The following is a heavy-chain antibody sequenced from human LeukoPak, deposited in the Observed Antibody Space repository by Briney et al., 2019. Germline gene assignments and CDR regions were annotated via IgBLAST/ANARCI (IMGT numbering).Heavy chain of an antibody. D-gene: IGHD3-3*01. CDR3: ATLGPGSNYDFWSGYYH. J-gene: IGHJ5*02. CDR1: GYTFTSYG. CDR2: ISAYNGNT. Sequence: ASVKVSCKASGYTFTSYGISWVRQAPGQGLEWMGWISAYNGNTNYAQKLQGRVTMTTDTSTSTAYMELRSLRSDDTAVYYCATLGPGSNYDFWSGYYHWGQGTLVTVSS. V-gene: IGHV1-18*01.